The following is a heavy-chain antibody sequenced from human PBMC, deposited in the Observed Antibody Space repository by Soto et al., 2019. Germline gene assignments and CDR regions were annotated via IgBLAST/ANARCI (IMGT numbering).Heavy chain of an antibody. CDR1: GFTFNNYA. CDR3: AKGRGGSGSLTPRVDF. D-gene: IGHD3-10*01. V-gene: IGHV3-23*01. Sequence: EVQLFESGGGLVQPGGSLRRSCAASGFTFNNYAMTWVRQAPGKGLEWVSAISGGGDTTSYADSVKGRFTVSRDGSKNTLYLQMSSLRAEDTALYYCAKGRGGSGSLTPRVDFWGQGTLVTVSS. J-gene: IGHJ4*02. CDR2: ISGGGDTT.